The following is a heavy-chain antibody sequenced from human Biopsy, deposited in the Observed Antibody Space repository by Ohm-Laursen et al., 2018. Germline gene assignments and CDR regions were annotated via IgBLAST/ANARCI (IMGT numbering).Heavy chain of an antibody. D-gene: IGHD2-8*01. CDR1: GFTFSTYS. Sequence: GSLRLSCTASGFTFSTYSMNWVRQAPGKGLEWVSSISASGNHIYYTDSVKGRFTVSRDNGKNSLDLQMNSLRGEDTAVYYCARDGEAKYCRHGVCPSDYWGQGTLVTVSS. CDR3: ARDGEAKYCRHGVCPSDY. CDR2: ISASGNHI. V-gene: IGHV3-21*01. J-gene: IGHJ4*02.